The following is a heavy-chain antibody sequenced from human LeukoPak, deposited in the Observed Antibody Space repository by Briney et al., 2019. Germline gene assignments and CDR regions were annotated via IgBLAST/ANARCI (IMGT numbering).Heavy chain of an antibody. V-gene: IGHV3-66*01. D-gene: IGHD3-3*01. CDR3: ARGDTILDQ. CDR2: IYSGGST. J-gene: IGHJ4*02. CDR1: GFTFSSYS. Sequence: PGGSLRLSCAASGFTFSSYSMNWVRQAPGKGLEWVSVIYSGGSTYYADSVKGRFTISRDNSENTLYLKMNSLRVEDTAVYYCARGDTILDQWGQGTLVTVSP.